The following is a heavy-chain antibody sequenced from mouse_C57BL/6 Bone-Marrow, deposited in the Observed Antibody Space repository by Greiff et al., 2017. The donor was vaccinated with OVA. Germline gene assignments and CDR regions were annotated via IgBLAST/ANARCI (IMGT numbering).Heavy chain of an antibody. Sequence: QVQLQQPGAELVRPGSSVKLSCKASGYTFTSYWMDWVKQRPGQGLEWIGNIYPSDSATHYNQKFKDKATLTVDKSSSTAYMQLSSLTSEDSAVYYCARKLWLRRRAGYYAMDDWGQGTSVTVSS. J-gene: IGHJ4*01. CDR3: ARKLWLRRRAGYYAMDD. CDR1: GYTFTSYW. V-gene: IGHV1-61*01. D-gene: IGHD2-2*01. CDR2: IYPSDSAT.